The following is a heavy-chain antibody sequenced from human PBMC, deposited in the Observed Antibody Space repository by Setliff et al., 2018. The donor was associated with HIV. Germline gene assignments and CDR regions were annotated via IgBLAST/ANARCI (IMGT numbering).Heavy chain of an antibody. CDR2: INAGNGNT. D-gene: IGHD5-18*01. Sequence: ASVKVSCKASGYTFTSYAMHWVRQAPGQRLEWMGWINAGNGNTKYSQKFQGRVTITRDTSASTAYMELSSLRSEDTAVYYCARDGGDTAMVSYYYYYYIDVWGKGTTVTVS. J-gene: IGHJ6*03. V-gene: IGHV1-3*01. CDR3: ARDGGDTAMVSYYYYYYIDV. CDR1: GYTFTSYA.